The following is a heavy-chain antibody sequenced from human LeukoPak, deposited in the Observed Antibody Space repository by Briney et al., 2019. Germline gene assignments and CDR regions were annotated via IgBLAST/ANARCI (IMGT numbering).Heavy chain of an antibody. Sequence: HPGGSLRLSCAASGFTFSSNGTHWVRQAPGKGLEWVAFIRYDGSNKYYADSVKGRFTISRDNSKNTLYLQMNSLRAEDTAVYYCAKDQGAAVAGRDGYGMDVWGQGTTVTVSS. J-gene: IGHJ6*02. CDR3: AKDQGAAVAGRDGYGMDV. CDR2: IRYDGSNK. D-gene: IGHD6-19*01. CDR1: GFTFSSNG. V-gene: IGHV3-30*02.